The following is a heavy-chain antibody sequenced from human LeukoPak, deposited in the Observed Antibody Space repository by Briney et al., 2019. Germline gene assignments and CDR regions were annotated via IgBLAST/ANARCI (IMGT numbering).Heavy chain of an antibody. Sequence: GGSLRLSCAASGFTFSSYGMHWVRQAPGKGLEWVAFIRYDGSNKYYADSVKGRFTTSRDNSKNTLYLQMNSLRAEDTAVYYCAKSSIAAAGTGIDYWGQGTLVTVSS. V-gene: IGHV3-30*02. CDR1: GFTFSSYG. CDR3: AKSSIAAAGTGIDY. CDR2: IRYDGSNK. D-gene: IGHD6-13*01. J-gene: IGHJ4*02.